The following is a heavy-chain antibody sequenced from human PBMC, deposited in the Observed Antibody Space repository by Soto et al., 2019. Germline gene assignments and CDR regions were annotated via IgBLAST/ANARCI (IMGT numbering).Heavy chain of an antibody. CDR2: INPNSGAT. J-gene: IGHJ5*02. Sequence: WVRQAPGQGLEWMGWINPNSGATNYAQKFQGRVTMTGDTSSSTVYMELSRLRSDDTAVYYCARDFDLEYTTSSFWFGPWGQGTLVTVSS. D-gene: IGHD6-6*01. CDR3: ARDFDLEYTTSSFWFGP. V-gene: IGHV1-2*02.